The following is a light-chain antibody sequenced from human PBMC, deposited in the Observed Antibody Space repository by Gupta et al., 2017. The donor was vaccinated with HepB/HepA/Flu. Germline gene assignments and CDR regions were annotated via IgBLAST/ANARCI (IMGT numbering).Light chain of an antibody. J-gene: IGKJ5*01. Sequence: EIVLTQSPATLSLSPGERATLSCRASQTVGNSYLAWYQQQPGQAPRLLIYDGSRRATGIPDRFSGSESGTDFTLTISRLESEDFVVYYCQQYAYSPITFGQGTRLEIK. CDR2: DGS. V-gene: IGKV3-20*01. CDR3: QQYAYSPIT. CDR1: QTVGNSY.